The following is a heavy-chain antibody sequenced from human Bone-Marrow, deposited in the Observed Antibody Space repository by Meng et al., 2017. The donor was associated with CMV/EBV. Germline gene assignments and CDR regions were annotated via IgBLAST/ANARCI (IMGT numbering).Heavy chain of an antibody. D-gene: IGHD1-1*01. CDR1: GFPFTTYW. CDR2: MKNKDGSED. J-gene: IGHJ5*01. CDR3: ARDNFGRFDS. V-gene: IGHV3-7*03. Sequence: GGSLRLSCGASGFPFTTYWMTWVRQAPGKGLEWVAMMKNKDGSEDYYLASVRGRFTISRDNARNSLFLQLNNVRPEDTGVYYCARDNFGRFDSWGQGTVVTVSS.